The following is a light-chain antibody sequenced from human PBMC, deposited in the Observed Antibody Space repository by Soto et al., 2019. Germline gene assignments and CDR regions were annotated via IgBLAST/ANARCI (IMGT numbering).Light chain of an antibody. Sequence: EIVLTQSPGTLSLSPGERATPSCRASQSVRNNYLAWYQQRPGQAPRLLIYAASSRATGIPDRFSGSGSGTDFTLTISRLEPEDFAVYYCQQYGSSPRTFGQGTKVEIK. CDR1: QSVRNNY. V-gene: IGKV3-20*01. J-gene: IGKJ1*01. CDR2: AAS. CDR3: QQYGSSPRT.